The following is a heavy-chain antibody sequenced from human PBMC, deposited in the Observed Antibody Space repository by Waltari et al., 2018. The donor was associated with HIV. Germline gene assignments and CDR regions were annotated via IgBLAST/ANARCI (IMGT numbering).Heavy chain of an antibody. CDR1: GGSFSDYY. CDR2: INHRGRS. Sequence: QLQLQQWGARLVKASETLSLTCAVNGGSFSDYYWTWVRQPAGKGLEWIGQINHRGRSNYNPSLEVRLSMSVDTSKNQVSLTLNSVTAADTGVYYCARALRYSDWSQNSYGLDVWGQGTPVTVSS. D-gene: IGHD3-9*01. V-gene: IGHV4-34*01. J-gene: IGHJ6*02. CDR3: ARALRYSDWSQNSYGLDV.